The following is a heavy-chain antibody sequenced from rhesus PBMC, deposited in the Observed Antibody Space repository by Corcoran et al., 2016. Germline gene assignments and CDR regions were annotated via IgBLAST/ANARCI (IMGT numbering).Heavy chain of an antibody. J-gene: IGHJ4*01. D-gene: IGHD6-31*01. Sequence: EVQLVESGGGWVQPGGSLRLSGAASGFTFSSYGMSWVRQAPGKGLCWVSSISSASTYIYYADSVKGRFTISRDNAKNSLSLQMNSLRAEDTAVYYCTSVTGGWYVYDYWGQGVLVTVSS. CDR1: GFTFSSYG. CDR2: ISSASTYI. V-gene: IGHV3S16*01. CDR3: TSVTGGWYVYDY.